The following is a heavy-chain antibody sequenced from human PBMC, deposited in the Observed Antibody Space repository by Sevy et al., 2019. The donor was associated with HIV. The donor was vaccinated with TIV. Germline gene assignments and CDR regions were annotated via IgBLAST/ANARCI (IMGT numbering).Heavy chain of an antibody. CDR2: IYYSGST. V-gene: IGHV4-59*01. CDR3: ASACGSYYDAFHI. D-gene: IGHD1-26*01. CDR1: GGSISGNF. Sequence: SESLSLTCSVSGGSISGNFWTWIRQPPGKGLEWIGYIYYSGSTNSNPSLKSRVSISLDTSKNQFSLRLNSVTAADTAVYYCASACGSYYDAFHIWGQGTMVTVSS. J-gene: IGHJ3*02.